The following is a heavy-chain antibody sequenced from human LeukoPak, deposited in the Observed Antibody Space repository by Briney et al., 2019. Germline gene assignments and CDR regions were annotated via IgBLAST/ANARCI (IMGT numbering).Heavy chain of an antibody. CDR2: MNPNSGNT. D-gene: IGHD6-13*01. Sequence: ASVKVSCKASGYTFTSYDINWVRQATGQGLEWMGWMNPNSGNTGYAQKFQGRVTMTRNTSISTAYMELSSLRSEDTAVYYCARGEQQLAPLYYYYGMDVWGQGTTVTVSS. J-gene: IGHJ6*02. V-gene: IGHV1-8*01. CDR1: GYTFTSYD. CDR3: ARGEQQLAPLYYYYGMDV.